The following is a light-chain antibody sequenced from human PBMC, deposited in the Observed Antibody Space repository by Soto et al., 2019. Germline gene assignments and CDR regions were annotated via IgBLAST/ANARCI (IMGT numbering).Light chain of an antibody. CDR1: QTMSIW. J-gene: IGKJ2*01. V-gene: IGKV1-5*01. Sequence: IQMTQAPSTLSASLGDRVSITCRARQTMSIWLAWYQQKPGKAPPLLISDASTLATGVPSRFSGSGSGTEFTLTVSSLQTDESATYFCQENKTYAFGPGTKVDI. CDR2: DAS. CDR3: QENKTYA.